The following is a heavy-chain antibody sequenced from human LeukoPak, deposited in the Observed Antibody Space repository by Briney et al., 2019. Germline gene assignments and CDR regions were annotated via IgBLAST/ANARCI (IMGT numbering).Heavy chain of an antibody. D-gene: IGHD3-9*01. CDR3: ARGVRYFDWLLGPTPLRAWFDP. J-gene: IGHJ5*02. V-gene: IGHV1-2*02. CDR1: GYTFTGYY. Sequence: ASVKVSCKASGYTFTGYYMHWVRQAPGQGLEWMGWINPNSGGTNYAQKFQGRVTMTRDTSISTAYMELSRLRSDDTAVYYCARGVRYFDWLLGPTPLRAWFDPWGQGTLVTVSS. CDR2: INPNSGGT.